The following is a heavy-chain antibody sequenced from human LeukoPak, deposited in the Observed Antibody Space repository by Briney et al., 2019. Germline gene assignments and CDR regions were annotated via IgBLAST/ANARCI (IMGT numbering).Heavy chain of an antibody. J-gene: IGHJ4*02. D-gene: IGHD1-1*01. Sequence: GGSLRLSCAASRFTVSSNYMSWVRQAPGKGLEWVSVIYSGGSTYYADSVKGRFIISRDNSKNTLYLQMNSLRSDDTAVYYCARDRPGTSDARVVFDYWGQGTLVTVSS. CDR1: RFTVSSNY. CDR3: ARDRPGTSDARVVFDY. CDR2: IYSGGST. V-gene: IGHV3-53*05.